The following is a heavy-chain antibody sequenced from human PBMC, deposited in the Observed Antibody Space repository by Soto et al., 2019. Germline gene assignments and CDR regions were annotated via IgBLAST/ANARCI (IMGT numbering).Heavy chain of an antibody. Sequence: QVQLVESGGGVVQPGRSLRLSCAASEFTFSNYGMHWVRQAPGKGLEWVAVILNDGSNRYHADSVKDRFTISRDNSKNTLYLQMNSLRDEDTAVYYGARDDEYSGNGMDVWGQGTTVTVS. J-gene: IGHJ6*02. CDR2: ILNDGSNR. CDR3: ARDDEYSGNGMDV. V-gene: IGHV3-33*01. CDR1: EFTFSNYG. D-gene: IGHD3-10*01.